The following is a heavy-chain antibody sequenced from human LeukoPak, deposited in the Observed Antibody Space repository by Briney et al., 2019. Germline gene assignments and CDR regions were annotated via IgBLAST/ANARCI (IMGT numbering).Heavy chain of an antibody. Sequence: GGSLRLSCAASGFTFSNYGMHWARQAPGKGLEWVAFIGFDGSDHSYADSVKGRFTISRDNAKNSLYLQMNSLRAEDTALYYCAKDISAVAVATIDYWGQGTLVTVSS. V-gene: IGHV3-30*02. CDR3: AKDISAVAVATIDY. CDR2: IGFDGSDH. CDR1: GFTFSNYG. D-gene: IGHD6-19*01. J-gene: IGHJ4*02.